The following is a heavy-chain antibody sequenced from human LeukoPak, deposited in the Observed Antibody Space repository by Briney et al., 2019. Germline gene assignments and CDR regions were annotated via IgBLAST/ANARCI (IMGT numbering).Heavy chain of an antibody. CDR2: IYPADSDT. Sequence: GESLKISCKGSGYSFTSYWIGWVRQMPGKSLEWMGIIYPADSDTRYSPSFQGQVTISADKSISTAYLQWSSLKASDTAMYYCARQLERGPYYYYGMDVWGKGTMVTVSS. D-gene: IGHD1-1*01. V-gene: IGHV5-51*01. CDR3: ARQLERGPYYYYGMDV. J-gene: IGHJ6*04. CDR1: GYSFTSYW.